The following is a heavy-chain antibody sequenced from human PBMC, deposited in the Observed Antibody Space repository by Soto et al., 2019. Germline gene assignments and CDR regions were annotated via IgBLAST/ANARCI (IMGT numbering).Heavy chain of an antibody. Sequence: EEQLVESGGGLVRPGGSLRLSCAASGFTFSYYWMHWVRQAPGKGLVWVARIHSAGSSTNYADFVKGRFIISSDKAWSTVDLLVKSVRVEETGVYDGSRGVRGAFDLWGLGALVPDSS. CDR3: SRGVRGAFDL. CDR2: IHSAGSST. D-gene: IGHD1-26*01. CDR1: GFTFSYYW. V-gene: IGHV3-74*01. J-gene: IGHJ3*01.